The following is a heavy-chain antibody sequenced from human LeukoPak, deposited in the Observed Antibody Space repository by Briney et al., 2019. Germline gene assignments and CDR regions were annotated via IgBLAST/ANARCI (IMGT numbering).Heavy chain of an antibody. CDR1: GFSFTSFS. Sequence: GGSLRLSCAASGFSFTSFSIHWVRQTPDKGLEWLAVISFDGTTKYYADSVKGRFTISRDNAKNSLYLQMNSLRAEDTAVYYCARPLMYYYGSETYFWFDPWGQGTLVTVSS. J-gene: IGHJ5*02. D-gene: IGHD3-10*01. CDR3: ARPLMYYYGSETYFWFDP. V-gene: IGHV3-30*04. CDR2: ISFDGTTK.